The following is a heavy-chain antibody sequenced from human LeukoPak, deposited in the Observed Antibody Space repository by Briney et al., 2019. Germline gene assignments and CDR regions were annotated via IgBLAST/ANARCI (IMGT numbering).Heavy chain of an antibody. CDR3: ARDPASSSSVY. V-gene: IGHV3-53*01. J-gene: IGHJ4*02. CDR2: IYSGGST. CDR1: GFTVSSNY. Sequence: GGSLRLSCAASGFTVSSNYMSWVRQAPGKGLEWDSVIYSGGSTYYADSVKGRFTISRDNSKNTLYLQMNSLRAEDTAVYYCARDPASSSSVYWGQGTLVTVSS. D-gene: IGHD6-6*01.